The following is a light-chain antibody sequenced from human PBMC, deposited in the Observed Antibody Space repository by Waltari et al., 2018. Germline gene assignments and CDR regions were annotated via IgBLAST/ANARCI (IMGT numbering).Light chain of an antibody. V-gene: IGKV3D-20*01. CDR3: QQYDSFVYT. J-gene: IGKJ2*01. CDR1: ESVWNTY. CDR2: DGS. Sequence: DIVLTQSPATLSLSPGETATLSCEASESVWNTYLAWYQHKPGQPPRLPIYDGSTRATGTPDRFSGSGAATAFTLTISRLEPEDFAVYYCQQYDSFVYTFGQGTRLEMK.